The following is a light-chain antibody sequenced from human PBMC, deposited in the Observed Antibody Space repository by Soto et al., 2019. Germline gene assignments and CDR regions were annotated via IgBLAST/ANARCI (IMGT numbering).Light chain of an antibody. J-gene: IGKJ4*01. CDR3: QQKLT. V-gene: IGKV3-20*01. CDR1: QSVSSSY. Sequence: EIVMTQSPATLSLSAGERATLSCRASQSVSSSYLAWYQQKPGQAPRLLIYGASSRATGIPDRFSGSGSGTDFTLTISRLEPEDFAVYYCQQKLTFGGGTKVDIK. CDR2: GAS.